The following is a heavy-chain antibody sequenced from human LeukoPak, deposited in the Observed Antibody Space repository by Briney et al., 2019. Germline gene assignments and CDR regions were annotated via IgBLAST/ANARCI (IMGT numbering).Heavy chain of an antibody. D-gene: IGHD3-3*01. Sequence: PGGSLRLSCAPSGFTFSAYAMTWVRQAPGKGLEWVTSITGYGDRTYYADSVKGRFTISRDNAKNSLYLQMNSLRAEDTAVYYCASDYDFWSGYSYAYYFDYWGQGTLVTVSS. CDR2: ITGYGDRT. J-gene: IGHJ4*02. CDR1: GFTFSAYA. V-gene: IGHV3-21*01. CDR3: ASDYDFWSGYSYAYYFDY.